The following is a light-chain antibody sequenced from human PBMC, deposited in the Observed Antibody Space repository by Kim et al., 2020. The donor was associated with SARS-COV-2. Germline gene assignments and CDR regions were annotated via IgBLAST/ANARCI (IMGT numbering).Light chain of an antibody. CDR1: SNNVGYQG. CDR3: SAWDSSLSAWV. CDR2: RTN. V-gene: IGLV10-54*01. J-gene: IGLJ3*02. Sequence: QTATLTCTGNSNNVGYQGAAWLQQHQGHPPKLLSYRTNNRPSGISERFSASRSGNTASLTITGLQPEDEADYYCSAWDSSLSAWVFGGGTQLTVL.